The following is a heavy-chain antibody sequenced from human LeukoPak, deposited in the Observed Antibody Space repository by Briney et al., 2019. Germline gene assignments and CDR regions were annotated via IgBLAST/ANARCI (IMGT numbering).Heavy chain of an antibody. CDR1: GFTFSTYA. D-gene: IGHD1-26*01. V-gene: IGHV3-23*01. Sequence: PGGSLRLSCAASGFTFSTYAMSWVRQAPGKGLEWVSAISGSGGNAHYADSVKGRFTISRDDSKNTLYLEMNSLRAEDTAVYYCAKRASIVGATGGHYGMDVWGQGTTVTVSS. CDR2: ISGSGGNA. CDR3: AKRASIVGATGGHYGMDV. J-gene: IGHJ6*02.